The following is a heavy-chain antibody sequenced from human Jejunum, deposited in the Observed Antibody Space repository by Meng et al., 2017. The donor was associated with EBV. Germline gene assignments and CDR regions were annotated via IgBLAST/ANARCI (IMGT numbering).Heavy chain of an antibody. CDR3: AHKGSGSYPLDY. CDR1: GFSLSANGVG. D-gene: IGHD1-26*01. CDR2: IYWDDSR. J-gene: IGHJ4*02. V-gene: IGHV2-5*02. Sequence: MTVSASRPPLVKSTQTLPLTCTFTGFSLSANGVGVAWIRQPPGKALEWLAVIYWDDSRLYSPSLRSRLTITKDTSKNQVVLIMTNMDPVDTATYYCAHKGSGSYPLDYWGQGTLVTVSS.